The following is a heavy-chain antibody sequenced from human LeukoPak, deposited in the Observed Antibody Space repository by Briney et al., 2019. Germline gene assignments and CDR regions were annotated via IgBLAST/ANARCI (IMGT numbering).Heavy chain of an antibody. D-gene: IGHD1-26*01. J-gene: IGHJ4*02. Sequence: GGSLRLSCTASGFTFSSYSMNWVRQAPGKGLEWVSYISRSSSTIYYADSVTGRFTISRDNAKNSLYLQMNSLRDEDTAVYYCARDRVGATRKFDYWGQGTLVTVSS. V-gene: IGHV3-48*02. CDR1: GFTFSSYS. CDR3: ARDRVGATRKFDY. CDR2: ISRSSSTI.